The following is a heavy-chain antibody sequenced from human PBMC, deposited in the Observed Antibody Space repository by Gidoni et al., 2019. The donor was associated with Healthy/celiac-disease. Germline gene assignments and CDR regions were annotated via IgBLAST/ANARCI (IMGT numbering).Heavy chain of an antibody. Sequence: QVQLVESGGGVVQPGRSLRLSCAASGFTFSSYGLHWVRQAPGKGLEWVAVIWYDGSNKYSADSVKGRFTISRDNSKNTLYLQMNSLRAEDTAVYYCARFSSSWYWGAFDIWGQGTMVTVSS. V-gene: IGHV3-33*01. CDR1: GFTFSSYG. J-gene: IGHJ3*02. CDR2: IWYDGSNK. D-gene: IGHD6-13*01. CDR3: ARFSSSWYWGAFDI.